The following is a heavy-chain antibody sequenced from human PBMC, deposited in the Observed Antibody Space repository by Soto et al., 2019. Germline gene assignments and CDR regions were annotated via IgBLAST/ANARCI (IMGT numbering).Heavy chain of an antibody. V-gene: IGHV4-30-4*01. CDR1: GGSISSADYY. J-gene: IGHJ4*02. Sequence: QVQLQASGPGLVKPSQTLSLTCTVSGGSISSADYYWSWTRQPPGKVLEWIGHIHHNGNTNYDPSLQNRVTISVDTSKNQFSLKLTSVSDADTAQYFCARNLYDSSGYSPFGYWGQGTLVTVSS. D-gene: IGHD3-22*01. CDR2: IHHNGNT. CDR3: ARNLYDSSGYSPFGY.